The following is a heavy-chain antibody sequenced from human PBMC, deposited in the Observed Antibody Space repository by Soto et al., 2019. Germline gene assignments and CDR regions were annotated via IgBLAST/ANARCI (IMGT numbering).Heavy chain of an antibody. CDR2: ISYDGSNK. J-gene: IGHJ4*02. CDR1: GFTFSSYG. CDR3: AKDAGEQWLGPPDY. Sequence: ESGGGVVQPGRSLRLSCAASGFTFSSYGMHWVRQAPGKGLEWVAVISYDGSNKYYADSVKGRFTISRDNSKNTLYLQMNSLRAEDTAVYYCAKDAGEQWLGPPDYWGQGTLVTVSS. V-gene: IGHV3-30*18. D-gene: IGHD6-19*01.